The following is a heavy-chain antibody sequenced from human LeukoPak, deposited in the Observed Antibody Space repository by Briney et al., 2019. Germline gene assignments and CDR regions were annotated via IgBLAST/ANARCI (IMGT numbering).Heavy chain of an antibody. J-gene: IGHJ4*02. V-gene: IGHV3-69-1*01. CDR1: GFTFSDYA. Sequence: GGSLRLSCAASGFTFSDYAMNWVRQAPGKGLEWVSYKSSTNEIHYADSVKGRFTISRDNAKNSLYLQMNSLTAEDTAVYYCARDHDWAFDYWGQGTVVTVSS. CDR3: ARDHDWAFDY. CDR2: KSSTNEI. D-gene: IGHD3-9*01.